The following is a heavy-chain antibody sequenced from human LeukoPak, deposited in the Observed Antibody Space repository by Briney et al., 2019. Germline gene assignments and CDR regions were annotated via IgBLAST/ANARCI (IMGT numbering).Heavy chain of an antibody. J-gene: IGHJ5*02. CDR2: IHPHGIF. Sequence: SETLSLTCAVHGDSCDDYYCSWIRQPPGKGLEWIGEIHPHGIFYYNSSLTSRVTISIDTYKSQFSLRLTSVTAADTALYYCARGRDRSKAGDLWGQGSLVIVSS. D-gene: IGHD5-24*01. CDR1: GDSCDDYY. CDR3: ARGRDRSKAGDL. V-gene: IGHV4-34*01.